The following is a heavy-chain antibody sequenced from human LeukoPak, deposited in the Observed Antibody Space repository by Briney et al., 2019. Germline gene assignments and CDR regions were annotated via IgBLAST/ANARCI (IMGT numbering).Heavy chain of an antibody. V-gene: IGHV5-51*01. CDR3: ARHGQWLRSEFFDS. J-gene: IGHJ5*01. CDR2: IYPVDSDT. Sequence: GGSLKISCQASGYFFSNFWIGWGRQMPGKGPEWMGIIYPVDSDTRYSPSFQGQVTISADKSISTAYLEWSSLRASDSAIYYCARHGQWLRSEFFDSWGQGTVVTVSS. D-gene: IGHD5-12*01. CDR1: GYFFSNFW.